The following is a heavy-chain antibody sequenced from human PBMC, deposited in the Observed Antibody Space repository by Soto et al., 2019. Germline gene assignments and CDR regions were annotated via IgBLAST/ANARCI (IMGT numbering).Heavy chain of an antibody. J-gene: IGHJ6*02. D-gene: IGHD3-22*01. V-gene: IGHV1-18*01. CDR3: VKDRDSNSWPSRDV. CDR2: ISPNSGNT. CDR1: GYTFTRNG. Sequence: QVHLVQSGAEVKKPGASVNVSCKTSGYTFTRNGISWVRQAPGQGLEWMGWISPNSGNTRYAQKLQDRVIMTPDPSTSTADMELRSLRSDDTAVYYCVKDRDSNSWPSRDVWGPGTTVTVSS.